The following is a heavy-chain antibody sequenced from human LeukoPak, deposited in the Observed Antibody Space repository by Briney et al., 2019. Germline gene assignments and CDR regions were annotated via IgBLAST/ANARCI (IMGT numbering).Heavy chain of an antibody. Sequence: QPGGSLRLSCSASGFTFSRYAMYWVRQAPGKGLEYVSAVSGNGGSTYYADSVKGRFTISRDNSKNTLYLQMSSLRAEDTAVYYCVKAVYYGSGSYPLFDPWGQGTLVTVSS. CDR3: VKAVYYGSGSYPLFDP. D-gene: IGHD3-10*01. J-gene: IGHJ5*02. CDR1: GFTFSRYA. V-gene: IGHV3-64D*06. CDR2: VSGNGGST.